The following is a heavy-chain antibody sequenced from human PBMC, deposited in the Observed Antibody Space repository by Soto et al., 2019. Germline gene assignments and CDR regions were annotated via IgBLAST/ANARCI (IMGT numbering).Heavy chain of an antibody. CDR1: GYTFTGYY. D-gene: IGHD3-22*01. V-gene: IGHV1-2*02. CDR2: INPNSGGT. CDR3: ARDEGLDSYYYDSSGYTDY. J-gene: IGHJ4*02. Sequence: ASVKVSCKSSGYTFTGYYMHWVRQAPGQGLEWMGWINPNSGGTNYAQKFQGRVTMTRDTSISTAYMELSRLRSDDTAVYYCARDEGLDSYYYDSSGYTDYWGQGNLVTVSS.